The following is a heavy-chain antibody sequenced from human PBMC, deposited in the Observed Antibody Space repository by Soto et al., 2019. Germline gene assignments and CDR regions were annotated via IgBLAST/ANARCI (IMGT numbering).Heavy chain of an antibody. Sequence: GGSLRLSCAASGFTFGSYAMHWVRQAPGKGLEWVAVISCDGSSIYYADSVKGRFTISRDNSKNTLYLQMNSLRAEDTAVYYCARYITLRLGALLYYYLGMNGWGKETRV. CDR3: ARYITLRLGALLYYYLGMNG. J-gene: IGHJ6*04. CDR2: ISCDGSSI. CDR1: GFTFGSYA. V-gene: IGHV3-30-3*01. D-gene: IGHD3-10*01.